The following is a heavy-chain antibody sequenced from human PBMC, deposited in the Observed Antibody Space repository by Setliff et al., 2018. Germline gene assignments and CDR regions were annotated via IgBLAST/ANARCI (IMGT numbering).Heavy chain of an antibody. V-gene: IGHV3-7*01. CDR1: GFTFSSYW. CDR3: TRGEFYGAGSYYKPFILPDVFDL. CDR2: IKQDGGKT. Sequence: GGSLRLSCAASGFTFSSYWMTWVRQAPGKGLEWVANIKQDGGKTYYVDSVKGRFSISRDNAKNSLSLLMNNLRADDTAVYHCTRGEFYGAGSYYKPFILPDVFDLWGQGTMVTVSS. J-gene: IGHJ3*01. D-gene: IGHD3-10*01.